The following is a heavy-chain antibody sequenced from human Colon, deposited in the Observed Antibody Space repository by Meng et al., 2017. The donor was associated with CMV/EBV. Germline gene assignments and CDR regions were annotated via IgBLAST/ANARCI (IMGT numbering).Heavy chain of an antibody. CDR1: GFTFSNYW. D-gene: IGHD5-18*01. CDR2: LTTDGRST. CDR3: GYSYDYPYSSMDV. Sequence: GEFLKISCVGSGFTFSNYWMHWVRQAPGKGPVWVSRLTTDGRSTSYADSVKGRFTISRDNGKNMLYLQMNSLRVEDTAVYYCGYSYDYPYSSMDVWGQGTTVTVSS. V-gene: IGHV3-74*01. J-gene: IGHJ6*02.